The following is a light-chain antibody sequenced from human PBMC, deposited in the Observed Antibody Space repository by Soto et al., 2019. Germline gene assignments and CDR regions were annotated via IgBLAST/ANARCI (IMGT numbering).Light chain of an antibody. CDR1: QGISNY. Sequence: DIQMTQSPSSLSASVGDRVTSTCRASQGISNYLDWYQQKPGKVPKLLLYAASTLHSGVPSRFSGSGSGTDFTLTISSLQPEDVATYYCQKYNSAPQTFGQGTKVEIK. CDR3: QKYNSAPQT. CDR2: AAS. V-gene: IGKV1-27*01. J-gene: IGKJ1*01.